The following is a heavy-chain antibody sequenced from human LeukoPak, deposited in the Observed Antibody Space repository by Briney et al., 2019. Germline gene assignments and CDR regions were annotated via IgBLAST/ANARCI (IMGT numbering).Heavy chain of an antibody. CDR1: GDSVSSSSYY. CDR2: IYYSGTT. D-gene: IGHD3-3*01. CDR3: ARDGGPASPFDY. Sequence: SETLSLTCTVSGDSVSSSSYYWGWIRQPPGKGLEWIGSIYYSGTTSYNPSLKSRVTISVDKSKNQFSLKLSSVTAADTAVYYCARDGGPASPFDYWGQGTLVTVSS. V-gene: IGHV4-39*07. J-gene: IGHJ4*02.